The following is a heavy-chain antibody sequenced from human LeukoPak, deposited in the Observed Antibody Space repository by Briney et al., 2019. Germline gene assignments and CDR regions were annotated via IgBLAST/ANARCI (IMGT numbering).Heavy chain of an antibody. Sequence: GGSLRLSCAASGFTFSNYGMHWVRQAPGKGLKWVAVISFDGNYKYYADSVKGRFAISRDNSKNTLYLQMNSLRAEDTALYYCAGGELSPHYGMDVWGQGTTVTVSS. V-gene: IGHV3-30*03. J-gene: IGHJ6*02. CDR3: AGGELSPHYGMDV. CDR2: ISFDGNYK. D-gene: IGHD1-26*01. CDR1: GFTFSNYG.